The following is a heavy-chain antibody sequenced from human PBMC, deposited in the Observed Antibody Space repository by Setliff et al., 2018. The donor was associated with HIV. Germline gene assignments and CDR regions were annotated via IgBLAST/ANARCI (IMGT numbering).Heavy chain of an antibody. CDR2: TYYRSKWYF. CDR1: GDSVSSNNAA. D-gene: IGHD6-19*01. Sequence: SQTLSLTCAISGDSVSSNNAAWNWIRQSPLRGLEWLGRTYYRSKWYFDYAVSVKSRIIINPETSKNQFSLHLNSVTPEDTAVYYCARGSYGSVLLWGQGTLVTVSS. V-gene: IGHV6-1*01. CDR3: ARGSYGSVLL. J-gene: IGHJ4*02.